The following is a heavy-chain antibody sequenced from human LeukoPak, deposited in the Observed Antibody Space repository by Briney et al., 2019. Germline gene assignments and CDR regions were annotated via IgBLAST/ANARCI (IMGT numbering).Heavy chain of an antibody. J-gene: IGHJ4*02. Sequence: PGGSLRLSCAASGFTFSSYAMSWVRQAPGKGLEWVSAISGSGGSTYYADSVKDRFTISRDNSKNTLYLQMNSLRAEDTAVYYCAKDSDSSGYYWNYWGQGTLVTVSS. D-gene: IGHD3-22*01. V-gene: IGHV3-23*01. CDR1: GFTFSSYA. CDR2: ISGSGGST. CDR3: AKDSDSSGYYWNY.